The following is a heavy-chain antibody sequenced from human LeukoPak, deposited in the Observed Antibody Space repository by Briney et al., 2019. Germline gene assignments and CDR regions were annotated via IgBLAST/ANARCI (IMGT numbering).Heavy chain of an antibody. CDR2: ISGSGGST. J-gene: IGHJ4*02. Sequence: PGGSLRLSCAASGFTFSSYAMSWVRQAPGKGLEWVSAISGSGGSTYYADSVKGRFTISRDNSKNTLYLQMNSLRAEDTAVYYCAKVRETRYSSSWYYFDYWGQGTLVTVSS. D-gene: IGHD6-13*01. CDR1: GFTFSSYA. CDR3: AKVRETRYSSSWYYFDY. V-gene: IGHV3-23*01.